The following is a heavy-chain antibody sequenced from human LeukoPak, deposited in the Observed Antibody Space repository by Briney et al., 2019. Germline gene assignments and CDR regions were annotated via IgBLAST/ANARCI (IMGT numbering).Heavy chain of an antibody. CDR1: GYTFTSYG. Sequence: SVKVSCKASGYTFTSYGISWVRQAPGQGLEWMGGIIPIFGTANYAQKFQGRVTITTDESTSTAYMELSSLRSEDTAVYYCARARKPCSSTSCYTYGVGAFDIWGQGTMVTVSS. V-gene: IGHV1-69*05. CDR2: IIPIFGTA. D-gene: IGHD2-2*02. J-gene: IGHJ3*02. CDR3: ARARKPCSSTSCYTYGVGAFDI.